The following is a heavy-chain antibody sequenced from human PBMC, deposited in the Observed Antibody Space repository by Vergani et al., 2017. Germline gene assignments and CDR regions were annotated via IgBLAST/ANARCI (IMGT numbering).Heavy chain of an antibody. V-gene: IGHV1-46*03. J-gene: IGHJ4*02. CDR2: INPSGGHT. Sequence: QVQVVQSGAEVKKSGASVKVSCKTSGYTFSNHYMHWVRQAPGQGLEWMGIINPSGGHTNYAQKFQGRVTMTRDTSTSTVYMELSSLRSEDTAIYYCARGDYCILTGYRYWGQGTLVTVSA. CDR1: GYTFSNHY. D-gene: IGHD3-9*01. CDR3: ARGDYCILTGYRY.